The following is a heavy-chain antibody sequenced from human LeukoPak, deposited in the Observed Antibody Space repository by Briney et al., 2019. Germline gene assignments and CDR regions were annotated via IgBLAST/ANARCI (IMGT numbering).Heavy chain of an antibody. CDR1: GFTFNIHA. Sequence: PGGSLRLSCAASGFTFNIHAMHWVRQAPGKGLEWVALISNDGINKYCADSVKGRFTISRGNVNNMLYLHMNSLRAEDTAVYYCASFGISWRSSYWGQGTLVTVSS. CDR3: ASFGISWRSSY. D-gene: IGHD2-21*01. CDR2: ISNDGINK. J-gene: IGHJ4*02. V-gene: IGHV3-30-3*01.